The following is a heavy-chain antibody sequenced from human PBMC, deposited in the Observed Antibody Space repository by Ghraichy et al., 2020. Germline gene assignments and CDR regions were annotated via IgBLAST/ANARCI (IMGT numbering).Heavy chain of an antibody. CDR2: IHGGTTT. V-gene: IGHV3-53*01. J-gene: IGHJ4*02. D-gene: IGHD4-17*01. CDR1: GFTVSRYY. Sequence: SLRLSCAASGFTVSRYYMGWVRQAPGKGLEWVSVIHGGTTTYYADSVKGRFTISRDSSKNTLDLQMNSLRAEDTAVYYCARGGHNYGDLYFEYWGQGTLVTVSS. CDR3: ARGGHNYGDLYFEY.